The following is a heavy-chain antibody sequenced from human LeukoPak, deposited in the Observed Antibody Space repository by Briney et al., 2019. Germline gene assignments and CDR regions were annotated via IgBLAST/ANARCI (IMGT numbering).Heavy chain of an antibody. CDR3: AIGVPAYFDY. D-gene: IGHD3-16*01. J-gene: IGHJ4*02. V-gene: IGHV4-39*01. CDR2: IYYSGST. Sequence: SETLSLTCTVSGGSISSSSYYWGWIREPPGKGLEWIGSIYYSGSTYYNPSLKSRVTISVDTSKTQFSLKLSSVTAADTAVYYCAIGVPAYFDYWGQGTLVTVSS. CDR1: GGSISSSSYY.